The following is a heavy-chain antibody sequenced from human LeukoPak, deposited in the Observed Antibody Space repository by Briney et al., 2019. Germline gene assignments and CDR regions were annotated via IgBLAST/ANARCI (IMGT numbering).Heavy chain of an antibody. CDR2: IFYSGRT. J-gene: IGHJ4*02. V-gene: IGHV4-39*07. CDR3: TRDILATSIAAPYY. CDR1: GGSISSSSYY. Sequence: PSETLSLTCTVSGGSISSSSYYWGWIRQPPGKGLEWIGSIFYSGRTYYNPSLKSRVTMSVDTSKNQFSLRLSSVNAADTAVYYCTRDILATSIAAPYYWGQGTLVTVSS. D-gene: IGHD6-13*01.